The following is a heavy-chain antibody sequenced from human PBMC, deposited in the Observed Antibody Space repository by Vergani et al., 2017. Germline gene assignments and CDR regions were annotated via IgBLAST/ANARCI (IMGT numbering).Heavy chain of an antibody. CDR3: ARRXERCGTLLRDGFDV. CDR1: GGSLSGYY. CDR2: INHSGTI. Sequence: QVQLQQWGPGLLKPSETLSLTCAVYGGSLSGYYWSWIRLAPGKGLEGIGEINHSGTINYNPTLKSPFNVSIDTSRDHFSLKLRSVSAADTAVYFCARRXERCGTLLRDGFDVWGQGTFVTVSP. V-gene: IGHV4-34*01. J-gene: IGHJ3*01. D-gene: IGHD1-26*01.